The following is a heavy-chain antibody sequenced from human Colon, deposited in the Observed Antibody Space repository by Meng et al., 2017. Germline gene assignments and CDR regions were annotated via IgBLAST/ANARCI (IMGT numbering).Heavy chain of an antibody. CDR2: IIHGGSP. CDR3: ARRPTGIDY. Sequence: QVQLQESGPGLVKPSQTLSHTCSVSGGSISSGGYYWSWIRQPPGKGLEWIGEIIHGGSPSYNPSLKSRVTISIDTSKNQLSLMLSSVTAADTAVYYCARRPTGIDYWGQGTLVTVSS. D-gene: IGHD2-8*02. CDR1: GGSISSGGYY. V-gene: IGHV4-30-4*08. J-gene: IGHJ4*02.